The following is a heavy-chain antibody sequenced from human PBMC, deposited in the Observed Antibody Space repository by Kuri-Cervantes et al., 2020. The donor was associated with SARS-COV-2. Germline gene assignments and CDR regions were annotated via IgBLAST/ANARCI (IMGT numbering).Heavy chain of an antibody. D-gene: IGHD1-1*01. J-gene: IGHJ3*01. CDR3: ARGALDWTDVFDV. V-gene: IGHV1-69*05. CDR2: IIPIFGTA. Sequence: SVKVSCKASGGTFSSYAISWVRQAPGQGLEWMGGIIPIFGTANYAQKFQGRVTITTDESTSTAYMELSSRRSEDTAVYYCARGALDWTDVFDVWGQGTVVTVSS. CDR1: GGTFSSYA.